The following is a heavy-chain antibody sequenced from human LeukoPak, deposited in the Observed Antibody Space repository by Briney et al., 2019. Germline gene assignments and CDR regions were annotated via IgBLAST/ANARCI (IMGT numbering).Heavy chain of an antibody. D-gene: IGHD6-13*01. CDR1: GGSISNYY. V-gene: IGHV4-4*07. Sequence: SETLSLTCTVSGGSISNYYWSWIRQPAGKGLEWIGRIYYSGSTNYNPSLKSRVTISVETSKNEFSLKLRSVTAADTAVYYCARVTGYRIEDYFDYWGQGTLVTVSS. CDR2: IYYSGST. CDR3: ARVTGYRIEDYFDY. J-gene: IGHJ4*02.